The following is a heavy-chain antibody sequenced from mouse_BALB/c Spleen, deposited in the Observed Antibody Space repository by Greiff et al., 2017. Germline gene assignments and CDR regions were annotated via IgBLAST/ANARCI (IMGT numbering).Heavy chain of an antibody. CDR3: ARGGLRRAY. V-gene: IGHV1-9*01. D-gene: IGHD2-4*01. Sequence: VMLVESGAELMKPGASVKISCKATGYTFSSYWIEWVKQRPGHGLEWIGEILPGSGSTNYNEKFKGKATFTADTSSNTAYMQLSSLTSEDSAVYYCARGGLRRAYWGQGTLVTVSA. CDR1: GYTFSSYW. J-gene: IGHJ3*01. CDR2: ILPGSGST.